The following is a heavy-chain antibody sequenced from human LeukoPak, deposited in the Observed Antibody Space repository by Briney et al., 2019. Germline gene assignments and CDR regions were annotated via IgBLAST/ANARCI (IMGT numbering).Heavy chain of an antibody. D-gene: IGHD6-6*01. CDR2: INPNSGGT. J-gene: IGHJ4*02. CDR3: AREGVSGAYSSFLYYFDY. CDR1: GYTFTGYY. Sequence: AASVKVSCKASGYTFTGYYMHWVRQAPGQGLEWMGWINPNSGGTNYAQKFQGRVTMTRDTSISTAYMELSRLRSDDTAVYYCAREGVSGAYSSFLYYFDYWGQGTLVTVSS. V-gene: IGHV1-2*02.